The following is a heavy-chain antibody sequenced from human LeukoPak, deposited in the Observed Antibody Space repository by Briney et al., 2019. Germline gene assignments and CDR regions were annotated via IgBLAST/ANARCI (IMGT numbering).Heavy chain of an antibody. D-gene: IGHD3-22*01. CDR1: GGSFTDYF. J-gene: IGHJ6*02. CDR3: ARGRIARIVVVHSFSYGMDV. V-gene: IGHV4-34*01. Sequence: ASETLSLTCTVYGGSFTDYFWTWIRQSPGKGLEWIGEINDYTGDTNYNPSLNSRVSISLEKSKNQFSLELRSVTAADTAVYYCARGRIARIVVVHSFSYGMDVWGQGTTVTVSS. CDR2: INDYTGDT.